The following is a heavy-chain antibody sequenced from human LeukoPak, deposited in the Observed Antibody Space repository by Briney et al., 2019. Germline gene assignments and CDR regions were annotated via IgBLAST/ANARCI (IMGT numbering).Heavy chain of an antibody. Sequence: GGSLILSCAASGFTFSSYWMSWVRQAPGKGLEWVANIKQDGSEKYYVDSVKGRFTISRDNAKNSLYLQMNSLRAEDTAVYYCARENIVVVPAKDAFDIWGQGTMVTVSS. CDR2: IKQDGSEK. CDR1: GFTFSSYW. CDR3: ARENIVVVPAKDAFDI. D-gene: IGHD2-2*01. J-gene: IGHJ3*02. V-gene: IGHV3-7*01.